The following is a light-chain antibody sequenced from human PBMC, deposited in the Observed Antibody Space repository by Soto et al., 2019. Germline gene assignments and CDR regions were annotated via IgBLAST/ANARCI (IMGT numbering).Light chain of an antibody. V-gene: IGLV2-14*01. CDR2: EVS. J-gene: IGLJ1*01. Sequence: QSALTQPASVSGSPGQSITISCTGTSSDVGGYNYVSWYQQHPGKAPELMIYEVSNRPSGVSNRFSGSKSGNTASLTISELQAEDEADYYCSSYTSSSTRVFGTGTKVTVL. CDR1: SSDVGGYNY. CDR3: SSYTSSSTRV.